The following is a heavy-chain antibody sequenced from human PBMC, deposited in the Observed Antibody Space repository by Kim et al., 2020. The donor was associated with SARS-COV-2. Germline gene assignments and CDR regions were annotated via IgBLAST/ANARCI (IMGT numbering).Heavy chain of an antibody. V-gene: IGHV3-48*02. Sequence: GGSLRLSCVASGFTFSAYDMTWFRQAPGKGLEWVSWISKSSANIFYADSVKGRCTISRDNARNSFYMQLDSLRDEDTAVYFCARDRRGGEDYWGQGTLVTVS. D-gene: IGHD3-10*01. J-gene: IGHJ4*02. CDR1: GFTFSAYD. CDR2: ISKSSANI. CDR3: ARDRRGGEDY.